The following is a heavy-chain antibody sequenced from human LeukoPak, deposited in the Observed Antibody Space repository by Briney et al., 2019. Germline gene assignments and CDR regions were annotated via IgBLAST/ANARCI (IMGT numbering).Heavy chain of an antibody. V-gene: IGHV4-34*01. D-gene: IGHD6-19*01. CDR2: INHSGST. Sequence: SETLSLTCAVYGGSFSGYYWSWIRQPPGKGLEWIGEINHSGSTNYNPSLKSRVTISVDTSKNQFSLKLSSVTAADTAVYYCARGFRGQWLDRNWFDPWGQGTLGAVSA. CDR3: ARGFRGQWLDRNWFDP. CDR1: GGSFSGYY. J-gene: IGHJ5*02.